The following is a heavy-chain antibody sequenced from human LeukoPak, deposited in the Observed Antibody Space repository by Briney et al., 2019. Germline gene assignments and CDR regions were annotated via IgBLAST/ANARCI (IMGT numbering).Heavy chain of an antibody. CDR1: GYSISSGYY. Sequence: KASETLSLTCTVSGYSISSGYYWGWIRQPPGKGLEWIGSIYHSGRTFYNPSLKSRVTISVDTSKNQFSLKLTSVTAADTAVYYCARVPYGGHGVDYWGQGTLVTVSS. V-gene: IGHV4-38-2*02. CDR2: IYHSGRT. CDR3: ARVPYGGHGVDY. D-gene: IGHD4-23*01. J-gene: IGHJ4*02.